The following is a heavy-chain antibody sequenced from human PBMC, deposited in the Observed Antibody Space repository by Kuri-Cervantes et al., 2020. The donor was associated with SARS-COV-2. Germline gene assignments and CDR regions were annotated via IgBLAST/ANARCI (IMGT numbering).Heavy chain of an antibody. J-gene: IGHJ4*02. CDR3: ARLGYSYGPPFDY. CDR1: GGTFSSYA. D-gene: IGHD5-18*01. V-gene: IGHV1-69*06. Sequence: SVKVSCKASGGTFSSYAISWARQAPGQGLEWMGGIIPIFGTANYAQKFQGRVTITADKSTSTAYMELSSLRSEDTAVYYCARLGYSYGPPFDYWGQGTLVTVSS. CDR2: IIPIFGTA.